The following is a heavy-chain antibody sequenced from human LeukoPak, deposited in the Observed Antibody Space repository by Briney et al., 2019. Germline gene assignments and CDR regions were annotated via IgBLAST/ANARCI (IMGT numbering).Heavy chain of an antibody. D-gene: IGHD4-17*01. J-gene: IGHJ4*02. CDR2: TRSKAYGGTS. CDR3: ARDGAVTNGRYFDY. CDR1: GNTFGDYA. V-gene: IGHV3-49*04. Sequence: GGSLRLSCTASGNTFGDYAMSWVRQAPGRGLEWVGFTRSKAYGGTSEYAASVKGRFTISRDDSKSIAYLQMNSLRAEDTAVYYCARDGAVTNGRYFDYWGQGTLVTVSS.